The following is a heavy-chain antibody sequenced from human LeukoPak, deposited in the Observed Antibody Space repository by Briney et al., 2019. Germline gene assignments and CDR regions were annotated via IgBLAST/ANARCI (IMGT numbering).Heavy chain of an antibody. CDR2: ISSSSYI. CDR1: GFTFSSYS. D-gene: IGHD3-10*01. CDR3: ARQTRGFGDDYFDY. Sequence: GGSLRLSCAASGFTFSSYSMNWVRQAPGKGLEWVSSISSSSYIYYADSVKGRFTISRDNAKNSLYLQMNSLRAEDTAVYYCARQTRGFGDDYFDYWGQGTLVTVSS. J-gene: IGHJ4*02. V-gene: IGHV3-21*01.